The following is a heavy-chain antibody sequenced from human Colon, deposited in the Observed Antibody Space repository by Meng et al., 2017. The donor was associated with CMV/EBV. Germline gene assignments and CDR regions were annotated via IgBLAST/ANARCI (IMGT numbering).Heavy chain of an antibody. D-gene: IGHD3-16*01. CDR1: GGSFSGYY. CDR2: INHSGST. J-gene: IGHJ5*02. CDR3: ARKGVWGSYSSWVDP. V-gene: IGHV4-34*01. Sequence: YGGSFSGYYWSWIRQPPGKGLEWIGEINHSGSTNYNPPLKSRVTISVDTSKNQFSLKLSSVTAADTAVYYCARKGVWGSYSSWVDPWGQGTLVTVSS.